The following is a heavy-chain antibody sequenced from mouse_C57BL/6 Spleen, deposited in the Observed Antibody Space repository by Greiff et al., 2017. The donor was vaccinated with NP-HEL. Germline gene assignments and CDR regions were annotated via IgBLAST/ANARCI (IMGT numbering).Heavy chain of an antibody. CDR2: INPNNGGT. CDR3: ATGFAY. V-gene: IGHV1-18*01. Sequence: EVQLQQSGPELVKPGASVKIPCKASGYTFTDYNMDWVKQSPGKSLEWIGDINPNNGGTIYNQKFKGKATLTVDKSSSTAYMELRRLTSEDTAVYYCATGFAYWGQGTLVTVSA. J-gene: IGHJ3*01. CDR1: GYTFTDYN.